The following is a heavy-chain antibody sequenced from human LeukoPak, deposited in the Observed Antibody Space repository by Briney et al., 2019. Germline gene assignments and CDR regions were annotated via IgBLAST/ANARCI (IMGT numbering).Heavy chain of an antibody. J-gene: IGHJ3*02. CDR3: VRDVGDAFDI. V-gene: IGHV4-61*02. CDR2: IYTSGST. Sequence: PSETLSLTCTVSGDSFSSVDYYWSWIRQPAGKGLEWIGRIYTSGSTNYNPSLKSRVTMSVDTSKNQFSLKLSSVTAADTAVYYCVRDVGDAFDIWGQGTMVTVSS. CDR1: GDSFSSVDYY.